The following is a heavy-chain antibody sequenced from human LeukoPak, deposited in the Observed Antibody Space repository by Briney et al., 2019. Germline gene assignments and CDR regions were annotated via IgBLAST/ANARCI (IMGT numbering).Heavy chain of an antibody. D-gene: IGHD3-10*01. Sequence: SETLSLTCTVSGGSISSYYWSWIRQPPGKGLEWIGYIYYSGSTNYNPSLKSRVTISVDTSKNQFSLKLSSVTAADTAVYYCARITMVRGVSGFTFYYYYYTDVWGKGTTVTISS. CDR1: GGSISSYY. V-gene: IGHV4-59*01. CDR3: ARITMVRGVSGFTFYYYYYTDV. J-gene: IGHJ6*03. CDR2: IYYSGST.